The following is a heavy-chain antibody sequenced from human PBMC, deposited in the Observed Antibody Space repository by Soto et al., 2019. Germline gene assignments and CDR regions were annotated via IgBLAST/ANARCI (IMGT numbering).Heavy chain of an antibody. CDR1: GFTFSSYG. D-gene: IGHD3-10*01. CDR3: ARDLEGRFRARSTDY. Sequence: PGGSLRLSCAASGFTFSSYGMHWVRQAPGKGLEWVAVIWYDGSNKYYADSVKGRFTISRDNSKNTLYLQMNSLRAEDTAVYYCARDLEGRFRARSTDYPGPAPLVSVS. V-gene: IGHV3-33*01. CDR2: IWYDGSNK. J-gene: IGHJ4*02.